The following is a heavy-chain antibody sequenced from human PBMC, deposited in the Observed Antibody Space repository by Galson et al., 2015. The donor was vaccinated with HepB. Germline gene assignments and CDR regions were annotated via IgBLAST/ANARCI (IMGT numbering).Heavy chain of an antibody. CDR2: TSYDGSNK. D-gene: IGHD1-26*01. CDR1: GFTFSRHG. CDR3: AKDLSGSNSAFDI. J-gene: IGHJ3*02. Sequence: SLRLSCAASGFTFSRHGMHWVRQAPGKGLEWVAVTSYDGSNKYYADSVKGRFTISRDNSKNTLYLQMNSLRAEDTAVHYCAKDLSGSNSAFDIWGQGTMVTVSS. V-gene: IGHV3-30*18.